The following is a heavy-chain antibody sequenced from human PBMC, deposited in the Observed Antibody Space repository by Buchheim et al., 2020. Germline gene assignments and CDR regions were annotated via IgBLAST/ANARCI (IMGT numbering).Heavy chain of an antibody. J-gene: IGHJ6*02. CDR3: AREARRGADV. Sequence: EVQLVESGGGLIQPGGSLRLSCAASGFTFSSNWMHWVRQAPGKGLVWVSRLNSEGSSISYADSVKGRFTISRDNAKNTLYLQMNSLRAEETDVYYCAREARRGADVWGQGTT. CDR1: GFTFSSNW. CDR2: LNSEGSSI. D-gene: IGHD1-1*01. V-gene: IGHV3-74*01.